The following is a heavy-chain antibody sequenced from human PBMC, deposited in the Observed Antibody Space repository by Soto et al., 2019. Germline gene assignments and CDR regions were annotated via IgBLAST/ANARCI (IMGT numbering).Heavy chain of an antibody. CDR1: GGTSTRYA. CDR3: NRGSEYDFWSGYL. V-gene: IGHV1-69*06. J-gene: IGHJ4*02. D-gene: IGHD3-3*01. CDR2: IVPLFGTS. Sequence: QERLVQSGAEVRKPGSSVKVSCKVTGGTSTRYAINWVRQAPGQGLEWMGGIVPLFGTSKYAQKFQCRVTITADTATNIAYMELRSLRSEDTAVYYCNRGSEYDFWSGYLWGQGILVSVSS.